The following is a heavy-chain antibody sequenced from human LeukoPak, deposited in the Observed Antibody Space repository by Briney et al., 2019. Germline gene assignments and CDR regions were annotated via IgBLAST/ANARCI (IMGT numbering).Heavy chain of an antibody. CDR2: ISSSSSYT. CDR3: ARASLGLAPFDY. J-gene: IGHJ4*02. CDR1: GFTCSDYY. Sequence: GGSLRLSCAASGFTCSDYYMSWIRQAPGKGLEWVSYISSSSSYTNYADSVKGRFTISRDNAKNSLYLQMNSLRAEDTAVYYCARASLGLAPFDYWGQGTLVTVSS. V-gene: IGHV3-11*06.